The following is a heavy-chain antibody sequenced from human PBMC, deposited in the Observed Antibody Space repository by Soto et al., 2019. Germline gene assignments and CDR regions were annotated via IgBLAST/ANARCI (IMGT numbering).Heavy chain of an antibody. Sequence: PSETLSLTCAVSGGSISSSNWWSWVRQPPGKGLEWIGEIYHSGSTNYNPSLKSRVTISVDKSKNQFSLRLSSVTAADTAVYYCASLVEGNDSSGYTDDFEIWGQGTMVTVSS. CDR2: IYHSGST. J-gene: IGHJ3*02. CDR3: ASLVEGNDSSGYTDDFEI. CDR1: GGSISSSNW. D-gene: IGHD3-22*01. V-gene: IGHV4-4*02.